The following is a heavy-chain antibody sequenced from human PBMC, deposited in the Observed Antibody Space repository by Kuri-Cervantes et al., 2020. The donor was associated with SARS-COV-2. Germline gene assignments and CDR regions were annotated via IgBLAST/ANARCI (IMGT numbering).Heavy chain of an antibody. CDR2: ISFDGKNK. CDR3: AKDRAGVHDF. Sequence: SLKISCAASGFNFSRIDMHWIRQAPGKGLEWVAVISFDGKNKNCVASGKGRFTISRDNSQNILYLQMKGLRSEDTAIYYCAKDRAGVHDFWGPGTLVTVSS. J-gene: IGHJ4*02. CDR1: GFNFSRID. V-gene: IGHV3-30*18. D-gene: IGHD2-21*01.